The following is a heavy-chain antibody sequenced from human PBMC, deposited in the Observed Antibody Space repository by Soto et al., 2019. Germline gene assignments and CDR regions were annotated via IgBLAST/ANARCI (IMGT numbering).Heavy chain of an antibody. V-gene: IGHV3-23*01. CDR2: VTATAESA. CDR3: ARGRDFDRAQDL. J-gene: IGHJ5*02. CDR1: GLKFEVYA. Sequence: LGGSLRLSCAPCGLKFEVYAMSWVFQAPGKGLEWVSAVTATAESAYYTDSVRGRFIITRDNSDNMLYLQMSSLRVEDTAFFLCARGRDFDRAQDLRGQGPQVSVSS. D-gene: IGHD3-9*01.